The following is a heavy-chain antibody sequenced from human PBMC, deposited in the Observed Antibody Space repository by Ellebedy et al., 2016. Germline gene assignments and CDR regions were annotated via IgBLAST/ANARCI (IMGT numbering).Heavy chain of an antibody. CDR3: AKDLFPVRVIPIEDY. CDR2: ITGSGDRT. CDR1: GFTFSSYA. V-gene: IGHV3-23*01. Sequence: GESLKISXAASGFTFSSYAMSWVRQAPGKGLEWVSAITGSGDRTYYADSVKGRFSISRDNSKNTLFLQMNSLRADDTALYYCAKDLFPVRVIPIEDYWGQGTLVTVSS. D-gene: IGHD3-16*02. J-gene: IGHJ4*02.